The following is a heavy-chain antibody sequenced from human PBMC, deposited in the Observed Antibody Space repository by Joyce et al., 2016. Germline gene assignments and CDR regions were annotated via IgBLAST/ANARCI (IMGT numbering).Heavy chain of an antibody. CDR3: ARGGLVYDYSMDV. V-gene: IGHV3-21*02. Sequence: EVQLVESGGGLVKPGGSLKISCAASGFMFSTSSMSWFCQAPGKGLEWVSAISGDRRFIFHADSVRGRFTVSRDNADNSLYLQMKSLRVEDTAVYFCARGGLVYDYSMDVWGQGTTVIVSS. CDR2: ISGDRRFI. CDR1: GFMFSTSS. D-gene: IGHD2-21*01. J-gene: IGHJ6*02.